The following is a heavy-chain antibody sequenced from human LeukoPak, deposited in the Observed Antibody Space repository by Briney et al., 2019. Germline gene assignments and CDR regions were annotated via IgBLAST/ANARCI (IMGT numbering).Heavy chain of an antibody. CDR2: ISAYNGNT. Sequence: ASVKVSCKASGYTFTSYGISWVRQAPGQGLEWMGWISAYNGNTNYAQKLQGRVTMTTDTSTSTAYMELRGLRSDDTAVYYCARDQGGYYDFWSGYYRMDYWGQGTLVTVSS. J-gene: IGHJ4*02. CDR3: ARDQGGYYDFWSGYYRMDY. D-gene: IGHD3-3*01. V-gene: IGHV1-18*01. CDR1: GYTFTSYG.